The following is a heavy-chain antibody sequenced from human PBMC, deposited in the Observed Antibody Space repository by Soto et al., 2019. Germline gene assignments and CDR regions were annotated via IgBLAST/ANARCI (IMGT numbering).Heavy chain of an antibody. Sequence: QVQLQESGPGLVKPSETLSLTCAVSGDSISTYYCMWIRQPPGKGLESIGYLYYGRSANYNLSLKSRVTLSVDSSTNQCSLTLSSMTAADTAVYYYALRSMAVVPEYWGQGTLVTVSS. CDR2: LYYGRSA. D-gene: IGHD3-22*01. CDR3: ALRSMAVVPEY. J-gene: IGHJ4*02. CDR1: GDSISTYY. V-gene: IGHV4-59*01.